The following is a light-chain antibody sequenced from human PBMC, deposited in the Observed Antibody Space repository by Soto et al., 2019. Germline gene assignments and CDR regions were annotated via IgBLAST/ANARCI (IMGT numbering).Light chain of an antibody. CDR1: TSNIGSNY. J-gene: IGLJ3*02. CDR3: AAWDDSLNAWV. Sequence: QSVLTQPPSASGTPGQRVTISCSGSTSNIGSNYVYWYQQLPGTAPKLLIYRNHQRPSGVPDRFSGSKSGTSASLAISGLQSEDEADYYCAAWDDSLNAWVFGGGTKLTVL. V-gene: IGLV1-47*01. CDR2: RNH.